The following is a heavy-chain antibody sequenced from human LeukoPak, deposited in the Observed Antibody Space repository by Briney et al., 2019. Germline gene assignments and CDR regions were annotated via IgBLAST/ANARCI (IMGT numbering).Heavy chain of an antibody. CDR3: ARDLGEWGRVDD. CDR1: GFTFSYYG. D-gene: IGHD3-16*01. Sequence: GGSLRLSCAASGFTFSYYGLSWVRQAPGKGLEWVSGFGHNGDITYSDSVKGRFTISRDDSKNTLYLQMDSLRPEDTAVYYCARDLGEWGRVDDWGQGTLVTVSS. CDR2: FGHNGDIT. V-gene: IGHV3-23*01. J-gene: IGHJ4*02.